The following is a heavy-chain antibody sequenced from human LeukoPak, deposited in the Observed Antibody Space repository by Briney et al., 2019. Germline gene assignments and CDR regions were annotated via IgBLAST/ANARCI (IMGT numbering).Heavy chain of an antibody. Sequence: SVKVSCKASGGTFSSYAISWLRQAPGQGLEWMGGIIPIFGTANYAQKFQGRVTITTDESTSTAYMELSSLRSEDTAVYYCARAGNVQPGLVGSEPSPNYYYYMDVWGKGTTVTVSS. CDR1: GGTFSSYA. CDR2: IIPIFGTA. D-gene: IGHD6-6*01. CDR3: ARAGNVQPGLVGSEPSPNYYYYMDV. J-gene: IGHJ6*03. V-gene: IGHV1-69*05.